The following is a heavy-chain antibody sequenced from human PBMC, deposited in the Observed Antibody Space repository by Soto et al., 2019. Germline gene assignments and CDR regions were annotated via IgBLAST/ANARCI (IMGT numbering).Heavy chain of an antibody. CDR1: GYTFTRYG. Sequence: ASGKVSCKASGYTFTRYGISWVRQAPGQGLEWMGWISGYNGDTNYAQKFQGRVTMTVDTSTTTAFMELTSLTSDDRAVYYCAKNGQPPYYYYGMDVWGQGTTVTVSS. V-gene: IGHV1-18*01. D-gene: IGHD2-8*01. CDR3: AKNGQPPYYYYGMDV. CDR2: ISGYNGDT. J-gene: IGHJ6*02.